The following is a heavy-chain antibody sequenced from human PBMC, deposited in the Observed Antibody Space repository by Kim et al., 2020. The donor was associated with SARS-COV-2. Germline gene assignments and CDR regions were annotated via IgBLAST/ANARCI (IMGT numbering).Heavy chain of an antibody. Sequence: SETLSLTCTVSGGSISSSSYYWGWIRQPPGKGLEWIGSIYYSGSTYYNPSLKSRVTISVDTSKNQFSLKLSSVTAADTAVYYCARTLWFGELLFRRSDAFDIWGQGTMVTVSS. CDR2: IYYSGST. V-gene: IGHV4-39*01. CDR3: ARTLWFGELLFRRSDAFDI. CDR1: GGSISSSSYY. D-gene: IGHD3-10*01. J-gene: IGHJ3*02.